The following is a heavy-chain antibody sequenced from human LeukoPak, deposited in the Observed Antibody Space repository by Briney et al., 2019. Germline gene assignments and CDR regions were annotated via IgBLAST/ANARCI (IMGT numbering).Heavy chain of an antibody. J-gene: IGHJ5*02. Sequence: PSQTLSLTCTVSGGSIGSGSYYWSWIRQPAGKGLEWIGRIYTSGSTNYNPSLKSRVTISVDTSKNQFSLKLSSVTAADTAVYYCARDNYDSSGYYSLRWFDPWGQGTLVTVSS. CDR3: ARDNYDSSGYYSLRWFDP. CDR2: IYTSGST. D-gene: IGHD3-22*01. V-gene: IGHV4-61*02. CDR1: GGSIGSGSYY.